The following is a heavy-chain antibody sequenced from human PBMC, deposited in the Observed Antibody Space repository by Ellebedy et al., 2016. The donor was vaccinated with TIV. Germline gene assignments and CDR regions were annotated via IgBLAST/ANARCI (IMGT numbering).Heavy chain of an antibody. D-gene: IGHD6-19*01. Sequence: AASVKVSCKASGYIFTSYGVSWVRQTPGQGLEWMGWMNPHSGNTGYAQRFQGRVTMTRNTSISTAYMELSSLRSEDTAVYYCARFPSLVAGMHKSWFDPWGQGTPVIVSS. V-gene: IGHV1-8*02. J-gene: IGHJ5*02. CDR3: ARFPSLVAGMHKSWFDP. CDR1: GYIFTSYG. CDR2: MNPHSGNT.